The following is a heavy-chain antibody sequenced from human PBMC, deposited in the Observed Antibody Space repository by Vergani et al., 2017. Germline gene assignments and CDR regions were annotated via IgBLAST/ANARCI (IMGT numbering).Heavy chain of an antibody. Sequence: QVQLVESGGGVVQRGRSLRLSCAASGFTFSSYAMHWVRQAPGKGLEWVAVISYDGSNKYYADSVKGRFTISRDNSKNTLYLQMNSLRAEDTAVYYCARGTHREMATKGWFDPWGQGTLVTVSS. CDR1: GFTFSSYA. D-gene: IGHD5-24*01. CDR2: ISYDGSNK. J-gene: IGHJ5*02. V-gene: IGHV3-30-3*01. CDR3: ARGTHREMATKGWFDP.